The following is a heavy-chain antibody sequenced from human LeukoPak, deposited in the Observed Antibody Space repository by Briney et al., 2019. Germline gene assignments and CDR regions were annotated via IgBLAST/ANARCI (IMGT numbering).Heavy chain of an antibody. D-gene: IGHD4-17*01. Sequence: PGRSLRLSCAASGFTFSTYPMNWGRQAPGKGLEWGSSISSGSGYIYYADSVKGRFIISRDNAKYSLYLQMNSLRAEDTAVYYCARGYGDYRKYYFDSWGQGTLVTVSS. CDR3: ARGYGDYRKYYFDS. CDR1: GFTFSTYP. J-gene: IGHJ4*02. CDR2: ISSGSGYI. V-gene: IGHV3-21*01.